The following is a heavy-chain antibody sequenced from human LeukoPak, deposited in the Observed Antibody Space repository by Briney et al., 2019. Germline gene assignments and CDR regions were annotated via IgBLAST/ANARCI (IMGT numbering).Heavy chain of an antibody. CDR2: INHSGST. CDR1: GGSFSGYY. V-gene: IGHV4-34*01. J-gene: IGHJ4*02. Sequence: SETLSLTCAVYGGSFSGYYWSWIRQPPGKGLEWIGEINHSGSTNYNPSLKSRVTISVDTSKNQFSLKLSSVTAADTAVYYCASLPTVTTLFGFDYWGQGTLVTVSS. CDR3: ASLPTVTTLFGFDY. D-gene: IGHD4-17*01.